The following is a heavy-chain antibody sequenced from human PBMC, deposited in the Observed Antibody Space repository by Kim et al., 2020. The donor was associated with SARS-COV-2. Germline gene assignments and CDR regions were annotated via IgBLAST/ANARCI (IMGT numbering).Heavy chain of an antibody. CDR2: ISYDGSNK. D-gene: IGHD1-26*01. V-gene: IGHV3-30*03. J-gene: IGHJ6*01. Sequence: GGSLRLSCAASGFTFRNYGMHWVRQAPGKGLEWVAVISYDGSNKYYAESVKGRFTISRDNWKDTLYLQVNSFHQGPIGLPPGALLQEHLWG. CDR1: GFTFRNYG. CDR3: ALLQEHL.